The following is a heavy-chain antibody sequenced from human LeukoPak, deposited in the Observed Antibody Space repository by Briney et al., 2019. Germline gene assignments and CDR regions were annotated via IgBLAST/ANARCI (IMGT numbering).Heavy chain of an antibody. D-gene: IGHD3-9*01. CDR3: ARATYYDILTNYYYGLDV. J-gene: IGHJ6*04. Sequence: GGSLRLSCAASGFTFSDYYMSWIRQAPGKGLEWVSYISSSSSYTNYADSVKGRFTISRDNAKNSLYLQMNSLRAEDTAVYYCARATYYDILTNYYYGLDVWGKGTTVTVSS. CDR1: GFTFSDYY. CDR2: ISSSSSYT. V-gene: IGHV3-11*06.